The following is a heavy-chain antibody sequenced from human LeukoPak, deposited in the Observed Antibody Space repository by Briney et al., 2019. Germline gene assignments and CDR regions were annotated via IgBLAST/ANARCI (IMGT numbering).Heavy chain of an antibody. CDR2: ISGSGGST. D-gene: IGHD3-10*01. CDR3: VKDLARGYYGSGSYYRPRDYFDY. CDR1: GFTFSSYA. J-gene: IGHJ4*02. Sequence: GGSLRLSCAASGFTFSSYAVSWVRQAPGKGLEWVSAISGSGGSTYYADSVKGRFTISRDNSKNTLYLQMNSLRAEDTAVYSGVKDLARGYYGSGSYYRPRDYFDYCGQGTLVTVSS. V-gene: IGHV3-23*01.